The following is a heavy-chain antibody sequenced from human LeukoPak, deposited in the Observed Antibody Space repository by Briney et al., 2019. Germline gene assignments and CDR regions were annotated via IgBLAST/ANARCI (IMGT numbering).Heavy chain of an antibody. J-gene: IGHJ6*02. V-gene: IGHV3-33*01. D-gene: IGHD5/OR15-5a*01. Sequence: GGSLRLSCAASVFTFSSYCMHWVRQAPGKGREWVAVIWYDGSNKYYADSVKGRFTISRDNSKNTLYLQMNSLRAEDTAVYYCARDPVYYYYYYGMDVWGQGTTVTVSS. CDR1: VFTFSSYC. CDR2: IWYDGSNK. CDR3: ARDPVYYYYYYGMDV.